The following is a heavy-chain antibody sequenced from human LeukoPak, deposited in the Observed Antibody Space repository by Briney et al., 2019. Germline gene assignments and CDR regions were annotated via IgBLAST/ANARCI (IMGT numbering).Heavy chain of an antibody. D-gene: IGHD6-13*01. CDR1: GFPFSSYA. J-gene: IGHJ4*02. CDR3: AKDLGGGKIAAAGRPFDY. V-gene: IGHV3-23*01. CDR2: ISGSGGST. Sequence: GGPLRLSCAASGFPFSSYAMSWVPQAPGKGLEWVSAISGSGGSTYYADSVKGRFTISRDNSKNTLYLQMNSLRAEDTAVYYCAKDLGGGKIAAAGRPFDYWGQGTLVTVSS.